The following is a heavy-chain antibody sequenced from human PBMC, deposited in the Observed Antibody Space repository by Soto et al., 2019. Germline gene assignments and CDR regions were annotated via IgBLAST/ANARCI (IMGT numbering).Heavy chain of an antibody. CDR2: IYHTGNA. J-gene: IGHJ5*02. V-gene: IGHV4-39*01. CDR1: GDSISNSRFY. CDR3: AGVFFDSSDYTTTCSDP. Sequence: PSETLSLTCSVSGDSISNSRFYWAWIRQPPGEGLEWIGSIYHTGNAYYNPSLKSRVTISVDTSKNQFSLKLTSVTAADAALYSCAGVFFDSSDYTTTCSDPGGQETLVPVP. D-gene: IGHD3-22*01.